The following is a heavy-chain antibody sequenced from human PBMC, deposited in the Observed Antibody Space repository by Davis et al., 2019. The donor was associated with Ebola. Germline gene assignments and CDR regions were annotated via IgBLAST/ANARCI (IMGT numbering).Heavy chain of an antibody. V-gene: IGHV4-30-2*01. CDR2: IYHSGST. Sequence: SETLSLTCAVYGGSFSGYSWSWIRQPPGKGLEWIGYIYHSGSTYYNPSLKSRVTISVDRSKNQFSLKLSSVTAADTAVYYCARTFDYWGQGTLVTVSS. CDR1: GGSFSGYS. J-gene: IGHJ4*02. CDR3: ARTFDY.